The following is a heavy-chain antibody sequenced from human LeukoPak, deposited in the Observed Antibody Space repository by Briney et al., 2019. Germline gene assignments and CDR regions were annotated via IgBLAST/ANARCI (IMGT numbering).Heavy chain of an antibody. CDR1: GGSISSGGYY. D-gene: IGHD3-10*01. CDR3: CGDKYGSGRVGRGYYYYGMDV. V-gene: IGHV4-31*03. CDR2: IYYSGST. Sequence: PSQTLSLTCTVSGGSISSGGYYWSWIRQHPGKGLEWIGYIYYSGSTYYNPSLKSRVTISVDTSKNQFSLKLSSVTAADTAVYYCCGDKYGSGRVGRGYYYYGMDVWGQGTTVTVSS. J-gene: IGHJ6*02.